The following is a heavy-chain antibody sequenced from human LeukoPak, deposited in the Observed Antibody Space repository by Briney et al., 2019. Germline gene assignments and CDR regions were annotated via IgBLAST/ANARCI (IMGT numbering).Heavy chain of an antibody. CDR2: VYPGDSYT. V-gene: IGHV5-51*01. Sequence: KAGESLKISCKGSGYTFTSYWIGWVRQMPGRGLEWMGIVYPGDSYTTYSPSFQGQVTISADKSISTAYLQWSSLKASDTAIYYCARQDCSSANCQYHFDYWGQGTLVTVSS. CDR3: ARQDCSSANCQYHFDY. J-gene: IGHJ4*02. CDR1: GYTFTSYW. D-gene: IGHD2-2*01.